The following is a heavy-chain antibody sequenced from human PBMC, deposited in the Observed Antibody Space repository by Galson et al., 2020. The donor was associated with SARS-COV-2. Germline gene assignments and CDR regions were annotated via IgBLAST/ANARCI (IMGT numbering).Heavy chain of an antibody. CDR3: ARDGRHEGWFDP. Sequence: PGGSLRLSCAASGFTFSSYGMHWVRQAPGKGLEWVAAIWFDGSNKKYADSVKGRFTISRDNSKNTLYLQMNSLRAADTAFYYCARDGRHEGWFDPWGQGTLVTVSS. J-gene: IGHJ5*02. CDR2: IWFDGSNK. D-gene: IGHD1-26*01. CDR1: GFTFSSYG. V-gene: IGHV3-33*01.